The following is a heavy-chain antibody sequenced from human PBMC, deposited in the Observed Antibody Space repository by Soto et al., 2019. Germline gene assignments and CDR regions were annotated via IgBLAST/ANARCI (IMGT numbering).Heavy chain of an antibody. D-gene: IGHD5-12*01. CDR1: GGSISSGGYY. CDR2: IYYSGST. V-gene: IGHV4-31*03. J-gene: IGHJ6*03. Sequence: QVQLQESGPGLVKPSQTLSLTCTVSGGSISSGGYYWSWIRQHPGKGLEWIGYIYYSGSTYYNPSLKSRFTISVDTSKNQFSLKLSSVTAADTAVYYCAREDGYSGYDSHYYYYMDVWGKGTTVTVSS. CDR3: AREDGYSGYDSHYYYYMDV.